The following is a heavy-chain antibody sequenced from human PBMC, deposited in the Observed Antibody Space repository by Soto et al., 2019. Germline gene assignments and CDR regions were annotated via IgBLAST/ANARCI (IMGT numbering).Heavy chain of an antibody. Sequence: EVQLVESGGGLIQPGGSLRLSCAASGFTVSANYMNWVRQAPGKGLQWVSLLYAGGATFYADSVKGRFTISRDSSKNTLYLQMDSLRAEDTAVYYCAGQRPNGYGDPNDALDIWGQGTVVSVSS. CDR2: LYAGGAT. V-gene: IGHV3-53*01. CDR3: AGQRPNGYGDPNDALDI. CDR1: GFTVSANY. D-gene: IGHD4-17*01. J-gene: IGHJ3*02.